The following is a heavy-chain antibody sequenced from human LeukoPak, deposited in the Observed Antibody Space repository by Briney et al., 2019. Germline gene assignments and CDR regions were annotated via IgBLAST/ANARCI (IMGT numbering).Heavy chain of an antibody. CDR1: GGSISSSSYY. CDR2: IYYSGST. V-gene: IGHV4-39*07. CDR3: ARERRGDIVVVQNAFDI. D-gene: IGHD2-2*01. J-gene: IGHJ3*02. Sequence: SETLSLTCTVSGGSISSSSYYWGWIRQPPGKGLEWIGSIYYSGSTYYNPSLKSRVTMSVDTSKNQFSLKLSSVTAADTAVYYCARERRGDIVVVQNAFDIWGQGTMVTVSS.